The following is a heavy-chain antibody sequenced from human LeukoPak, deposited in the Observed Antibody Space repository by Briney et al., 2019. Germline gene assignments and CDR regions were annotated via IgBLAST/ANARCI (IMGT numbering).Heavy chain of an antibody. CDR2: IYTSGST. V-gene: IGHV4-4*07. Sequence: SETLSRTCTVSGGSISSYYWSWLRQPAGEGLEWIGRIYTSGSTNYNPSLVSRVTMSVDTSKNQFSLKPSSVTAADTAVYYCASGSIASLVYWGQGTLVTVSS. J-gene: IGHJ4*02. CDR3: ASGSIASLVY. CDR1: GGSISSYY. D-gene: IGHD6-6*01.